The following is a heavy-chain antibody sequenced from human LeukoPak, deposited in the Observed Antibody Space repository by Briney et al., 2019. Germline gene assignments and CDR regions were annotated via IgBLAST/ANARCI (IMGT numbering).Heavy chain of an antibody. CDR1: GYTFTSYG. CDR3: AREVRSSWLGDWFDP. CDR2: ISAYNGNT. D-gene: IGHD6-13*01. Sequence: ASVKVSCKASGYTFTSYGISWVRQAPGQGLEWMGWISAYNGNTNYAQKLQGRVTMTIDTSTSTAYMELRSLRSDDTAVYYCAREVRSSWLGDWFDPWGQGVLVTVSS. V-gene: IGHV1-18*01. J-gene: IGHJ5*01.